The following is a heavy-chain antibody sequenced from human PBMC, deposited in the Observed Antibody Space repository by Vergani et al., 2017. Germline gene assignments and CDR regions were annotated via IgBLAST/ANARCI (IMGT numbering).Heavy chain of an antibody. D-gene: IGHD2-21*02. CDR2: IWYDGSNK. CDR3: ARDQVVVVTGPDY. Sequence: VQLLESGGGLVQPGGSLRLSCAASGFTFSSYGMHWVRQAPGKGLEWVAIIWYDGSNKFYADSVKGRFTISRDNSKNTLYLQMNSLRVEDTAVYYCARDQVVVVTGPDYWGQGTLVTVSS. CDR1: GFTFSSYG. J-gene: IGHJ4*02. V-gene: IGHV3-33*01.